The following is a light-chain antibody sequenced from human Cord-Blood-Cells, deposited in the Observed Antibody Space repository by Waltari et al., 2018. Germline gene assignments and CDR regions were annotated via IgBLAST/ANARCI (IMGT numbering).Light chain of an antibody. V-gene: IGKV1-39*01. Sequence: DIQMTQSPSSLSASVGDRVTITCRASQSISSYLNWYQQKPGKAPKLQIYAASSLQSGFASRFSGSGSGTDFTLTTSRLQTEDFATYYCQQSHSTPWTFGQGTKVEIK. CDR3: QQSHSTPWT. CDR2: AAS. J-gene: IGKJ1*01. CDR1: QSISSY.